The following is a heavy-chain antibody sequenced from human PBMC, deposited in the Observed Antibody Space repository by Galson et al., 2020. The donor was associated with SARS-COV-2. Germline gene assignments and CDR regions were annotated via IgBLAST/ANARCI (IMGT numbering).Heavy chain of an antibody. CDR1: GFTFSNHG. D-gene: IGHD2-2*01. Sequence: GESLKISCVVSGFTFSNHGMHWVRQAPGKGLEWVAVISNDGNNKYYADSVKGRISISRDNSKNTLYLQMNSLRPEDTAVYYCAKAGHCSSTGCYVAYFYYYMDVWGKGTTVTVSS. CDR2: ISNDGNNK. J-gene: IGHJ6*03. CDR3: AKAGHCSSTGCYVAYFYYYMDV. V-gene: IGHV3-30*18.